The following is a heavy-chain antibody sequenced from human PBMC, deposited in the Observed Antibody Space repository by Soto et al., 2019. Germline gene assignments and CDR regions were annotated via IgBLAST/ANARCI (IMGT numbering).Heavy chain of an antibody. J-gene: IGHJ4*02. CDR1: GGSISSGGSS. V-gene: IGHV4-30-2*01. Sequence: LQLQESGSGLVKPSQTLSLTCAVSGGSISSGGSSWSWIRQPPGKGLEWIGYIYHSGSTYYNPSLKSRVTILVDRSKNQFSLKLSSVTAADTAVYYCARGEVVALGYWGQGALVTVSS. CDR2: IYHSGST. CDR3: ARGEVVALGY. D-gene: IGHD2-15*01.